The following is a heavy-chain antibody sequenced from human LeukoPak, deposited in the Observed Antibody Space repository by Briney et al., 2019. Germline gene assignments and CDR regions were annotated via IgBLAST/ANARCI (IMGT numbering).Heavy chain of an antibody. J-gene: IGHJ4*02. V-gene: IGHV3-30*02. CDR3: AKDPYSYGSYFDY. D-gene: IGHD5-18*01. CDR1: GFSFSGCG. Sequence: PGGSLRLSCAASGFSFSGCGMHWVRQAPGKGLEWVAFVWYDGRDKYYGDSVKGRFTISRDNSKNTLYLQMNSLRAEDTAMYYCAKDPYSYGSYFDYWGQGTLVTVSS. CDR2: VWYDGRDK.